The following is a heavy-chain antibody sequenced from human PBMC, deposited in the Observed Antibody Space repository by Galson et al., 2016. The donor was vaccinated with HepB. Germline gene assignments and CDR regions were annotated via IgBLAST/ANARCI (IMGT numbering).Heavy chain of an antibody. CDR1: GFAFSDYY. CDR2: ITFAAGGT. CDR3: AAQLGRRAGFDY. D-gene: IGHD2-2*01. J-gene: IGHJ4*02. Sequence: SLRLSCAASGFAFSDYYMTWIRQAPGKGLESIAYITFAAGGTFYADSVKGRFTISRDNAKNSLFLPMTSLRAEDTATYYCAAQLGRRAGFDYWGLGTLVTVS. V-gene: IGHV3-11*01.